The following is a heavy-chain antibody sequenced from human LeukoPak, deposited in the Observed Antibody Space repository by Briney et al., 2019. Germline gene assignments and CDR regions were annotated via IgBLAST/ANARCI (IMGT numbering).Heavy chain of an antibody. CDR2: IYYSGNT. V-gene: IGHV4-59*01. CDR3: ARYRNEALFAFDI. D-gene: IGHD1-14*01. Sequence: SETLSLTCTVSGGSISSYYWSRIRQPPGKGLEWIRYIYYSGNTDYNPSLKSRVTISVDTSKNQFSLRLNSVTAADTAVYYCARYRNEALFAFDIWGQGTMVTVSS. CDR1: GGSISSYY. J-gene: IGHJ3*02.